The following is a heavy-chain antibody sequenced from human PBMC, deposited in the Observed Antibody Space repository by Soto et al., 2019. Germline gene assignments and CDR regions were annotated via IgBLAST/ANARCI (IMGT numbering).Heavy chain of an antibody. V-gene: IGHV1-46*01. Sequence: QVQLMQSGAEVKKPGASVKASCKAPGDTFTDYYIHRQRQAPGQGLEWMGTVNPSGGHTTYAQHFLGRVTMTRDTSTSTLYMELTSLTSDDTAVYYCARGGHVVVVTAALDYWGQGTLVTVSS. CDR1: GDTFTDYY. CDR2: VNPSGGHT. CDR3: ARGGHVVVVTAALDY. J-gene: IGHJ4*02. D-gene: IGHD2-21*02.